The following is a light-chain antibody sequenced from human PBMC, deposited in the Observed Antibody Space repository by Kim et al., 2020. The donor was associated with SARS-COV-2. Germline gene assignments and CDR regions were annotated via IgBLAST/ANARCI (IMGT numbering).Light chain of an antibody. Sequence: VYPGQTARINCSGDVLAKKYARWFQQKPGQAPVVVIYKDSERPSGIPERFSGSSSGTTVTLTISGAQVEDEADYYCYSAADNNLGVFGGGTQLTVL. CDR1: VLAKKY. V-gene: IGLV3-27*01. CDR2: KDS. CDR3: YSAADNNLGV. J-gene: IGLJ3*02.